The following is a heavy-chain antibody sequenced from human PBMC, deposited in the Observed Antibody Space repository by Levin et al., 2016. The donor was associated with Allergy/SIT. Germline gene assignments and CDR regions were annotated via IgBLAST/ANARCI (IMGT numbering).Heavy chain of an antibody. D-gene: IGHD6-19*01. CDR2: ISSNGGST. V-gene: IGHV3-64D*06. CDR3: VKVPNSSDDP. J-gene: IGHJ5*02. Sequence: WIRQPPGKGLEYVSVISSNGGSTYYADSVKGRFTISRDNSKNTLYLQMSSLRAEDTAVYYCVKVPNSSDDPWGQGTLVTVSS.